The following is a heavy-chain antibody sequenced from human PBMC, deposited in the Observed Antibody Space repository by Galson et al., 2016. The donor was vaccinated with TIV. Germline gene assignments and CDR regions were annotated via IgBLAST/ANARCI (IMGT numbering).Heavy chain of an antibody. D-gene: IGHD3-10*01. Sequence: CAISGDSVSSNSAAWNWIRQSPSRGLEWLGRTYCRSRCYYDYAVSVKSRMTIESDTSKNQFSLQLNSVTSEDTAVYYCARAAGRNGATCHATCESFDFWGQGTMVTVSS. J-gene: IGHJ3*01. CDR1: GDSVSSNSAA. CDR3: ARAAGRNGATCHATCESFDF. V-gene: IGHV6-1*01. CDR2: TYCRSRCYY.